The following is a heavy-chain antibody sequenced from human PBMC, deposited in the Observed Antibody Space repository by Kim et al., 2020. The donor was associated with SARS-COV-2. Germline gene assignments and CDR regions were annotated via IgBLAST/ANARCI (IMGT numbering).Heavy chain of an antibody. CDR2: IIPILGIA. CDR1: GGTFSSYT. J-gene: IGHJ4*02. D-gene: IGHD3-22*01. CDR3: ARGGYYYDSSGYMFDY. V-gene: IGHV1-69*02. Sequence: SVKVSCKASGGTFSSYTISWVRQAPGQGLEWMGRIIPILGIANYAQKFQGRVTITADKSTSTAYMELSSLRSEDTAVYYCARGGYYYDSSGYMFDYWGQGTLVTVSS.